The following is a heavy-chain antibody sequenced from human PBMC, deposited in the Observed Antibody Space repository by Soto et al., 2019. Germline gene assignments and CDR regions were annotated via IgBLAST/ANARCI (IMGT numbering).Heavy chain of an antibody. CDR3: TRDHCGGDCFPFPSFDY. V-gene: IGHV3-49*04. CDR1: GFTFGDYA. Sequence: GSLLLSCLASGFTFGDYAMSWVRLAPGKGLEWIGFIRSRVFGGTAEYAASMKGRFTISRDDSKSIVYLEVNNLKTEDTAVYYCTRDHCGGDCFPFPSFDYWGQGTLVTVYS. D-gene: IGHD2-21*02. CDR2: IRSRVFGGTA. J-gene: IGHJ4*02.